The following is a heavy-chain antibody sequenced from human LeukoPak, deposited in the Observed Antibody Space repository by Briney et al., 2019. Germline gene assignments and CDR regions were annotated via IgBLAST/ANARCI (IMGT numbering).Heavy chain of an antibody. Sequence: PGRSLRLSCAASGFTFSSYAMHWVRQAPGKGLEWVAVISYDGSNKYYADSVKGRFTISRDNSKNTLYLQMNSLRAEDTAVYYCARERLSSDSTPWAFDYWGQGTLVTVSS. CDR2: ISYDGSNK. V-gene: IGHV3-30*04. CDR3: ARERLSSDSTPWAFDY. J-gene: IGHJ4*02. D-gene: IGHD3-22*01. CDR1: GFTFSSYA.